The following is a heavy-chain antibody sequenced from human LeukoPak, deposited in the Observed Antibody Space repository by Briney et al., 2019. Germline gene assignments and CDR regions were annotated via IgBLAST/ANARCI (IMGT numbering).Heavy chain of an antibody. CDR1: GYTFTNYA. J-gene: IGHJ4*02. CDR2: ISAYDGST. D-gene: IGHD6-13*01. CDR3: AREAGSGSWYLFDY. V-gene: IGHV1-18*01. Sequence: ASVKVSCRASGYTFTNYAITWVRQAPGQGREWMGWISAYDGSTNNAQKFHGRVTITTDPSTSTAYIDLGRLRYDDTAVYYCAREAGSGSWYLFDYWGQGNLVTVSS.